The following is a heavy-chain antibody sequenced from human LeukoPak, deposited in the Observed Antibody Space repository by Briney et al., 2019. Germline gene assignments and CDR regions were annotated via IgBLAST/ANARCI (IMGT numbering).Heavy chain of an antibody. Sequence: GGSLRLSCAGTGFAFNMFAIDWVRQAPGKGLEWVSGLSRGGSTTNYADSVKGRFTISRDKSQNSVFLQLNSLRPEDTAVYYCARRMATISDTFDIWGQGTMITVSS. D-gene: IGHD5-24*01. CDR3: ARRMATISDTFDI. J-gene: IGHJ3*02. CDR2: LSRGGSTT. CDR1: GFAFNMFA. V-gene: IGHV3-23*01.